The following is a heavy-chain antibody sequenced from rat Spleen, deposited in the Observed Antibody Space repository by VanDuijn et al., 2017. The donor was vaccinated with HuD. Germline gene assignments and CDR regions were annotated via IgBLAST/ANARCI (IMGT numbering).Heavy chain of an antibody. CDR3: ARYRHHYFDY. V-gene: IGHV5-22*01. Sequence: EVQLVESGGGLVQPGGSLKVSCADSGFIFSDYYMAWVRQAPEKGLEWVASISYDGSSTYFGDSVKGRFTITRDNAKSTLYLQMNRLRSEDTATYYCARYRHHYFDYGGRGVMVTVSS. J-gene: IGHJ2*01. CDR2: ISYDGSST. CDR1: GFIFSDYY.